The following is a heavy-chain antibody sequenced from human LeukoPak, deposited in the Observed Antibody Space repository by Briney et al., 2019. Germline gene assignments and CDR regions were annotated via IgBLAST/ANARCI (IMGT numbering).Heavy chain of an antibody. CDR2: IIPIFGTA. Sequence: ASVKVSCKASGYDFTNAAIQWVRQAPGQGLEWMGGIIPIFGTANYAQKFQGRVTITADESTSTAYMELSSLRSEDTAVYYCASYNYYDSSAYSDLWGRGTLVTVSS. D-gene: IGHD3-22*01. CDR1: GYDFTNAA. CDR3: ASYNYYDSSAYSDL. V-gene: IGHV1-69*13. J-gene: IGHJ2*01.